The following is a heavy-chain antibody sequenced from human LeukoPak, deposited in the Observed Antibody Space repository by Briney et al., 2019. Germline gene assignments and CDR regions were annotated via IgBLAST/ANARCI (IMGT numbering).Heavy chain of an antibody. CDR1: GFTFSSYA. D-gene: IGHD1-26*01. CDR3: AIDLGGYDY. V-gene: IGHV3-64*01. Sequence: GGSLRLSCAASGFTFSSYAMHWVRQAPGKGLEYVSAISSNGGSTYYANSVKGRFTISRDNSKNTLYLQMGSLRAEDMAVYYCAIDLGGYDYWGQGTPVTVSS. CDR2: ISSNGGST. J-gene: IGHJ4*02.